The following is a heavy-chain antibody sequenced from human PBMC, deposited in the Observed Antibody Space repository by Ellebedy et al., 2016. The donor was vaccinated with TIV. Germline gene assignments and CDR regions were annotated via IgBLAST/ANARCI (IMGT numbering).Heavy chain of an antibody. V-gene: IGHV3-48*01. J-gene: IGHJ6*02. Sequence: GESLKISXAASGFTLSNSGMTWVRQAPGKGLEWVSYISISGTTLYYADSVRGRFTISRDNAKNSLYPRMNSLRADDTAMYYCARVDRVSHAMDVWGQGTPVTVSS. CDR1: GFTLSNSG. CDR3: ARVDRVSHAMDV. D-gene: IGHD1-14*01. CDR2: ISISGTTL.